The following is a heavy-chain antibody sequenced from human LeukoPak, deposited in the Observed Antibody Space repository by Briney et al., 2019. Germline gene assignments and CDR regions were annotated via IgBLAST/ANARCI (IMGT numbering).Heavy chain of an antibody. CDR2: IYTSGST. CDR3: ARASELLSLDQWFDP. J-gene: IGHJ5*02. Sequence: SETLSLTCTVSGGSISSYYWSWIRQPAGKGLEWIGRIYTSGSTNYNPSLKTRFTIPVDTSKNQFSLKLSSVTAADTAVYYCARASELLSLDQWFDPCGQGTLVTVSA. D-gene: IGHD1-26*01. V-gene: IGHV4-4*07. CDR1: GGSISSYY.